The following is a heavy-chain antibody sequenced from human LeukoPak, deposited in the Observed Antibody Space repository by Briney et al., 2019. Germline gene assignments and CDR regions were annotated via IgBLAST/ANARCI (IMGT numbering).Heavy chain of an antibody. J-gene: IGHJ4*02. V-gene: IGHV4-61*01. Sequence: SETLSLTCTVSVGSVSSGSYYWSWIRQPPGKGLEWIGYIYYSGSTNYNPSLKSRVTISVDTSKNQFSLKLSSVTAADTAVYYCASWYYDFWSGYKNFDYWGQGTLVTVSS. CDR2: IYYSGST. CDR3: ASWYYDFWSGYKNFDY. D-gene: IGHD3-3*01. CDR1: VGSVSSGSYY.